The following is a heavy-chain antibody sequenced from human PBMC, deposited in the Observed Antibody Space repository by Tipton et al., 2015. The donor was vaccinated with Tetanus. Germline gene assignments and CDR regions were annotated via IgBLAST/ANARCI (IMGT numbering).Heavy chain of an antibody. J-gene: IGHJ4*02. D-gene: IGHD5-12*01. V-gene: IGHV4-39*07. CDR1: GDSISSSSHY. Sequence: TLSLTCTVSGDSISSSSHYWAWIRQPPGKGLEWIGRIYAPGITNYNPSLKSRVSMSVDTSKNQFSLRLSSVTAADTAVYYCARVRRGATTDLDYWGQGTLVTVSS. CDR3: ARVRRGATTDLDY. CDR2: IYAPGIT.